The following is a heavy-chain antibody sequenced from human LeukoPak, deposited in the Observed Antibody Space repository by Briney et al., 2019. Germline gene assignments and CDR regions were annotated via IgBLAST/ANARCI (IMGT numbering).Heavy chain of an antibody. CDR3: ATTYSGSYLGY. CDR2: INHSGST. J-gene: IGHJ4*02. Sequence: SETLSLTCTVSGGSISSYYWSWIRQPPGKGLEWIGEINHSGSTNYNPSLKSRVTISVDTSKNQFSLKLSSVTAADTAVYYCATTYSGSYLGYWGQGTLVTVSS. V-gene: IGHV4-34*01. D-gene: IGHD1-26*01. CDR1: GGSISSYY.